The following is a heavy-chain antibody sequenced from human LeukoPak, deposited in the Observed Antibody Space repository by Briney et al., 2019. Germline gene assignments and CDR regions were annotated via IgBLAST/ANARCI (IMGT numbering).Heavy chain of an antibody. CDR3: ATRGGCSSTSCYNWFDP. CDR2: IYYSGST. Sequence: SETLSLTCTVSGGSISSSSYYWGWIRQPPGKGLEWIGSIYYSGSTYYNPSLKSRVTISVDTSNNQFSLKLSSVTAADTAVYYCATRGGCSSTSCYNWFDPWGQGTLVTVCS. D-gene: IGHD2-2*01. V-gene: IGHV4-39*07. J-gene: IGHJ5*02. CDR1: GGSISSSSYY.